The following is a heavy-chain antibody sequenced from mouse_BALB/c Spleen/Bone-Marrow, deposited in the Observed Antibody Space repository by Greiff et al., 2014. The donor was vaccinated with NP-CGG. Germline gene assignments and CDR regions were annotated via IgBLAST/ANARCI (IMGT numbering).Heavy chain of an antibody. V-gene: IGHV1S130*01. CDR2: IHPNSGNT. CDR1: GYTFTNSW. Sequence: QVQLQQSGSVLVRPGASVKLSCKASGYTFTNSWIHWAKQRPGQGLEWIGEIHPNSGNTNYNGKFKGKATLTADISSSTAYVDLSSLTSEDSAVYYCARHHRYAYYFDYWGQGTTLTVSS. D-gene: IGHD2-14*01. J-gene: IGHJ2*01. CDR3: ARHHRYAYYFDY.